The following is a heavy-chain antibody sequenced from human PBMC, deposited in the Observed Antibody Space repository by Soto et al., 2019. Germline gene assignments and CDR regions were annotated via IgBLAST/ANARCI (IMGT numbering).Heavy chain of an antibody. Sequence: QVQLVQSGGEVKKPGASVKLSCTASGYTFTSYGISWVRQAPGQGLEWMGWISAYNGKTNYAQNGQGRVTMXTXTXXRTAYMDLRSLRSDDTAVYYCARGGDVNYYHGMDVWGQGTTVTVSS. J-gene: IGHJ6*02. CDR1: GYTFTSYG. V-gene: IGHV1-18*01. CDR3: ARGGDVNYYHGMDV. CDR2: ISAYNGKT. D-gene: IGHD5-12*01.